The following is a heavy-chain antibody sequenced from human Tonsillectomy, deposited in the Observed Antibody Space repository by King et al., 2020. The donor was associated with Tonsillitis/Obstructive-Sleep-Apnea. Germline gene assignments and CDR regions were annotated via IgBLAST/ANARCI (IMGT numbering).Heavy chain of an antibody. CDR3: AAMGYSGSYMTAFDI. Sequence: QLVQSGPEVKKPGTSVKVSCKASGFTFTSSAMQWVRQARGQRLEWIGWIVVGSGNTNYAQKFQERVTITRDMSTSTAYMELSSLRSEDTAVYYCAAMGYSGSYMTAFDIWGPGTMVTVSS. D-gene: IGHD1-26*01. J-gene: IGHJ3*02. CDR2: IVVGSGNT. CDR1: GFTFTSSA. V-gene: IGHV1-58*02.